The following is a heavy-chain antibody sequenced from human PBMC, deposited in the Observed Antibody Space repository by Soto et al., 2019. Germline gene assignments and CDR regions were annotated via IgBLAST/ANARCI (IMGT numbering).Heavy chain of an antibody. CDR2: VHPGDSET. CDR1: VYSFTTYW. Sequence: PGESLKISCRVSVYSFTTYWIGWVRQMSGKGLEWVGIVHPGDSETRYSPSFRGHVTISSDRSTNTAYLQWSSLKASDTAMYYCARGVKMATPHKYYFDYWGQGTLVTVSS. D-gene: IGHD5-12*01. J-gene: IGHJ4*02. CDR3: ARGVKMATPHKYYFDY. V-gene: IGHV5-51*01.